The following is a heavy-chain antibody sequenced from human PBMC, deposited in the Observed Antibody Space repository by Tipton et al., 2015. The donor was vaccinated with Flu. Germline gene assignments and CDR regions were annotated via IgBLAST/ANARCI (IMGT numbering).Heavy chain of an antibody. V-gene: IGHV3-30*03. CDR3: ARRDYSNYVSEPKNWFDP. Sequence: QVQLVQSGGGVVQPGRSLRLSCVASGFTFNRFGMHWVRQAPGKGLEWVGVISYDGSSKHYVDSVKGRFTISRDNSENMLYLQMNSLRADDTAVYYCARRDYSNYVSEPKNWFDPWGQGLMVTVSS. CDR1: GFTFNRFG. D-gene: IGHD4-11*01. CDR2: ISYDGSSK. J-gene: IGHJ5*02.